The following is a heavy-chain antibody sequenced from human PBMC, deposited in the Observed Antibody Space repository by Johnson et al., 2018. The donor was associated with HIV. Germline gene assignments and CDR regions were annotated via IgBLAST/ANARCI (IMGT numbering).Heavy chain of an antibody. Sequence: VQLVESGGGLVQPGGSLRLSCAASGFTFSNYAMTWVRQSPGKGLEWVSTISVSGDSTYYADSVKGRFTISREKSKNTLYVQMNSLRVEDTAVYYCAKDRRSFYGGKAADVFDIWGQGTMVTVSS. J-gene: IGHJ3*02. D-gene: IGHD4-23*01. CDR3: AKDRRSFYGGKAADVFDI. CDR1: GFTFSNYA. V-gene: IGHV3-23*04. CDR2: ISVSGDST.